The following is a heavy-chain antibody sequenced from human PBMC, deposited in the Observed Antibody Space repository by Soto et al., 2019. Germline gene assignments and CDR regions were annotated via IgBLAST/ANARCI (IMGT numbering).Heavy chain of an antibody. J-gene: IGHJ4*02. Sequence: KPSETLSLTCTFSCCSIISSSYYWGWIRQPPGKGLEWIGSSYYSGSTYYNPSLKSRVTISVDTSKNQFSLKLSSVTAADTAVYYCASVKLELQPYWGPGTLVTVSS. CDR2: SYYSGST. CDR3: ASVKLELQPY. CDR1: CCSIISSSYY. V-gene: IGHV4-39*01. D-gene: IGHD1-7*01.